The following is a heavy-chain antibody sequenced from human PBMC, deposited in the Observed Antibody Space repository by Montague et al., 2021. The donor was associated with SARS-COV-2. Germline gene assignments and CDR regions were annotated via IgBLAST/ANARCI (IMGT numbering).Heavy chain of an antibody. CDR3: ARLGRQQLVRLSGMDV. Sequence: SETLSLTCTVSGGSISSSSYYWGWIRQPPGKGLEWIGSIYYSGSTYYXPSVKSRVTISVDTSKNQFSLKLSSVTAADTAVYYCARLGRQQLVRLSGMDVWGQGTTVTVSS. CDR1: GGSISSSSYY. J-gene: IGHJ6*02. D-gene: IGHD6-13*01. V-gene: IGHV4-39*07. CDR2: IYYSGST.